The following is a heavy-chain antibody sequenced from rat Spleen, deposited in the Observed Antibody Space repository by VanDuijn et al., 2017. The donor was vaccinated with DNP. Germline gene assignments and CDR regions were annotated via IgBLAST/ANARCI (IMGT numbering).Heavy chain of an antibody. CDR1: GFSLTSYG. J-gene: IGHJ2*01. V-gene: IGHV2-77*01. Sequence: QVQMKETGPGLVQTTQTLSVTCTVSGFSLTSYGVHWVRQAPGKGLEWMGIIWSGGTTAYNSVLKSRLSISRDTSRSQVFLRMNSLQTEDTAIYFCARDGTNWGQGVIVTVSS. D-gene: IGHD1-12*02. CDR3: ARDGTN. CDR2: IWSGGTT.